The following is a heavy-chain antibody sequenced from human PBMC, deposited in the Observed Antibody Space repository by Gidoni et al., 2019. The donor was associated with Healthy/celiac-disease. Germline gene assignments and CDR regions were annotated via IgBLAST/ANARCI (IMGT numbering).Heavy chain of an antibody. Sequence: EVQLVESGGGLVQPGRSLRLSCTASGLTFGDYAMSWFRQAPGKGLEWVGFIRSKAYGGTTEYAASVKGRFTISRDDSKSIAYLQMNSLKTEDTAVYYCTRDSWELYFDYWGQGTLVTVSS. J-gene: IGHJ4*02. D-gene: IGHD1-26*01. CDR1: GLTFGDYA. V-gene: IGHV3-49*03. CDR3: TRDSWELYFDY. CDR2: IRSKAYGGTT.